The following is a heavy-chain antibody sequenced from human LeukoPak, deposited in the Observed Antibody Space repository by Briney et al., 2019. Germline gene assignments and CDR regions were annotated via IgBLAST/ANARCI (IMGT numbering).Heavy chain of an antibody. D-gene: IGHD3-22*01. CDR3: ARSLLLIDAFDI. V-gene: IGHV3-7*01. CDR1: GFTFSSYS. CDR2: IKQDGSEK. J-gene: IGHJ3*02. Sequence: GGSLRLSCAASGFTFSSYSMNWVRQAPGEGLEWVVNIKQDGSEKYYVDSVKGRFTISRDNAKNSLYLQMNSLRAEDTAVYYCARSLLLIDAFDIWGQGTMVTVSS.